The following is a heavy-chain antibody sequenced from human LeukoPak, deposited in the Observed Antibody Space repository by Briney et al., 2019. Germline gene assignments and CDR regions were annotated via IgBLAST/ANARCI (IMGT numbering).Heavy chain of an antibody. V-gene: IGHV3-11*01. D-gene: IGHD3-22*01. J-gene: IGHJ4*02. CDR3: ARDRAYYYDSSGYYSSLDY. CDR2: ISFSGSPT. CDR1: GGSMSSYY. Sequence: LSLTCTVSGGSMSSYYWSWIRQPPGKGLEWVSYISFSGSPTQYADSVKGRFTISRDNAKNSLYLQMNSLRDEDTAVYYCARDRAYYYDSSGYYSSLDYWGQGTLVTVSS.